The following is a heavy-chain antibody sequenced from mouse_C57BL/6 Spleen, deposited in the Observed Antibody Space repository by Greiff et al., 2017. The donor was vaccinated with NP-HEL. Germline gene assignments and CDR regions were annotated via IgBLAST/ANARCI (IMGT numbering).Heavy chain of an antibody. D-gene: IGHD1-1*01. J-gene: IGHJ3*01. CDR2: IDPETGGT. CDR1: GYTFTDYE. CDR3: TRFGGYGSSFFAY. Sequence: VQLQQSGAELVRPGASVTLSCKASGYTFTDYEMHWVKQTPVHGLEWIGAIDPETGGTAYNQKFKGKAILTADKSSSTAYMELRSLTSEDSAVYYCTRFGGYGSSFFAYWGQGTLVTVSA. V-gene: IGHV1-15*01.